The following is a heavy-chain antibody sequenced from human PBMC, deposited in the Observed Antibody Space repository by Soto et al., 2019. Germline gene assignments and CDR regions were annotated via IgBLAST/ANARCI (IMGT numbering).Heavy chain of an antibody. D-gene: IGHD2-15*01. CDR3: ARGGYCRGEFCSGWLVS. Sequence: QVQLQESGPGLVTPSETLSLTCAVHGVSLTTNNWWTWVRQAPGKGMDRVDEMYQTGNTNYNPSLNRRVIDSLDKSINHFFLKLRSATAADTASYYCARGGYCRGEFCSGWLVSWRQGTLVTVSS. V-gene: IGHV4-4*02. J-gene: IGHJ5*01. CDR1: GVSLTTNNW. CDR2: MYQTGNT.